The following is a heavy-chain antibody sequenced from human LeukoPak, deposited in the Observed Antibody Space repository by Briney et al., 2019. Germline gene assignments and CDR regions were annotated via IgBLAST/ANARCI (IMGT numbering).Heavy chain of an antibody. CDR3: AREYSSSWYYFDY. J-gene: IGHJ4*02. CDR1: GFTFTSYI. Sequence: PGGSLRLSCVGSGFTFTSYIMNWVRQAPGKELEWVSSISSSGNYIYYADSVKGRFTISRDNAKNSLYLQMNSLRAEDTAVYHCAREYSSSWYYFDYWGQGTLVTVSS. D-gene: IGHD6-13*01. CDR2: ISSSGNYI. V-gene: IGHV3-21*01.